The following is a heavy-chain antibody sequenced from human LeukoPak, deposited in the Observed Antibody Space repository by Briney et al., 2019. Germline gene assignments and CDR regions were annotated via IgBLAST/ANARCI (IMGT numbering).Heavy chain of an antibody. CDR1: GGSISSYY. CDR2: IYYSGST. D-gene: IGHD6-13*01. V-gene: IGHV4-59*08. CDR3: ARLWGRAAAGTYYYYGMDV. Sequence: PSETLSLTCTVSGGSISSYYWSWIRQPPGKGLEWIGYIYYSGSTNYNPSLKSRVTISVDTSKNQFSLKLSSVTAADTAVYYCARLWGRAAAGTYYYYGMDVWGQGTTVTVSS. J-gene: IGHJ6*02.